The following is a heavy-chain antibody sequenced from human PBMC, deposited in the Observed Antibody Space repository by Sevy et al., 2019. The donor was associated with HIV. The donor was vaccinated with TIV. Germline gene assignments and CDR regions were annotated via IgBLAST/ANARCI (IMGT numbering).Heavy chain of an antibody. J-gene: IGHJ3*02. Sequence: SETLSLTCTVSDGSISSYYWSWIRQPAGKGLEWIGRIYTSGSTNYNPSLKSRVTMSVDTSKNQFSLKLSSVTAADTAVYYCATFTGGDEYSSSPGAFDIWGQGTMVTVSS. CDR1: DGSISSYY. CDR2: IYTSGST. CDR3: ATFTGGDEYSSSPGAFDI. V-gene: IGHV4-4*07. D-gene: IGHD6-6*01.